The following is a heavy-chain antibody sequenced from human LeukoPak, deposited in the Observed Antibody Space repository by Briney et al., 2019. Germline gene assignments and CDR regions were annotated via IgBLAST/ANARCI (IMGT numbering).Heavy chain of an antibody. D-gene: IGHD3-10*01. CDR3: ARRPLTYYYGSGGYSNWFDP. CDR2: INHSGST. V-gene: IGHV4-34*01. Sequence: SETLSLTCAGYGGSFSGYYWSWIRQPPGRGLEWIGEINHSGSTNYNPSLKSRVTISVDTSKNQFSLKLSSVTAADTAVYYCARRPLTYYYGSGGYSNWFDPWGQGTLVTVSS. J-gene: IGHJ5*02. CDR1: GGSFSGYY.